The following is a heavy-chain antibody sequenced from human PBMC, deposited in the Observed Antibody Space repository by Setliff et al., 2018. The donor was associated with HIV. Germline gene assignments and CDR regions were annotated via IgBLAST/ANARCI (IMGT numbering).Heavy chain of an antibody. J-gene: IGHJ3*02. CDR2: IYYSGST. V-gene: IGHV4-59*01. Sequence: PSETLSLTCIVSGGSISSYYWSWIRQSPGKGLEWIGYIYYSGSTNYNPSLKSRVTILVDTSKNQFSLKLNSVTAADTAVYYCARATFSSSWYPFDGFDIWGQGTMVTVS. CDR1: GGSISSYY. CDR3: ARATFSSSWYPFDGFDI. D-gene: IGHD6-13*01.